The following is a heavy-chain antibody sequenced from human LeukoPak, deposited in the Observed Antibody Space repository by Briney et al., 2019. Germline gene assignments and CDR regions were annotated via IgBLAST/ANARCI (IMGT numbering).Heavy chain of an antibody. V-gene: IGHV3-23*01. Sequence: GSLRLSCAASGFTFSNYAMSWLRQAPGKGLEWVSAISVSGGTTYYADSVKGRFTISRDNSKNALYLQMNSLRAEDTAVYYCAGDAFWNGFDYWGQGTLVTVSS. J-gene: IGHJ4*02. D-gene: IGHD1-1*01. CDR2: ISVSGGTT. CDR3: AGDAFWNGFDY. CDR1: GFTFSNYA.